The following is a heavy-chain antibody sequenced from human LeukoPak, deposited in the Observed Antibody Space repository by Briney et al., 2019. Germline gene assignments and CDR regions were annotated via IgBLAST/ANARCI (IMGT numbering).Heavy chain of an antibody. CDR1: GGSIRSYY. CDR3: ARGDPQGGYIAAAGFDY. D-gene: IGHD6-13*01. CDR2: FYYSEST. J-gene: IGHJ4*02. V-gene: IGHV4-59*01. Sequence: SETLSLTCTVSGGSIRSYYWSWMRQPPGKGRVGFGYFYYSESTNYNPSLKSRVTISVDTSKNQFSLKLSSVTAADTAVYYCARGDPQGGYIAAAGFDYGGQGTLVTVSS.